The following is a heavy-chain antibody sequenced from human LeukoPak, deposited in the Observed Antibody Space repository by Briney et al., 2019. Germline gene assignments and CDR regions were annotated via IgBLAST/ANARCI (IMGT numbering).Heavy chain of an antibody. CDR1: GFTFGDHA. V-gene: IGHV3-49*04. CDR2: IRSEAYGGTT. J-gene: IGHJ6*03. CDR3: TRVGYYYYYMDV. D-gene: IGHD3-16*01. Sequence: GGTLRLSCTASGFTFGDHAMSWVRQAPGKGLEWVGLIRSEAYGGTTEYAASLKGRLTISRDDSKSIAYLQMDSLNTEDTAVYYCTRVGYYYYYMDVWGKGTTVTVPS.